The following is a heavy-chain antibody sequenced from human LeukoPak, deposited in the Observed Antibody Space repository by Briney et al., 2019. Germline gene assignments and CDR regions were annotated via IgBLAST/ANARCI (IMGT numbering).Heavy chain of an antibody. V-gene: IGHV4-61*01. CDR1: GCTISSGSYY. CDR2: IYYSGST. Sequence: SSETLSLTCTVSGCTISSGSYYWSWIRQPPGKGLEWISYIYYSGSTYYNPSLKRRVTISTDASQKQFSLKLSSVTAADTAVYYCAGEHSGGYRFDCWGQGALVTVSS. CDR3: AGEHSGGYRFDC. D-gene: IGHD3-22*01. J-gene: IGHJ4*02.